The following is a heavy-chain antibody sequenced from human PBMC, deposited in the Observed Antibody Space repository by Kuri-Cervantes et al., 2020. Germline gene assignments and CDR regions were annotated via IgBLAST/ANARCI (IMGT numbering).Heavy chain of an antibody. J-gene: IGHJ4*02. D-gene: IGHD2-2*01. CDR2: INAGNGNT. CDR3: ARGDIVVVPAAMFLDY. V-gene: IGHV1-3*01. Sequence: ASVKVSCKASGYTFTSYAMHWVRQAPGQRPEWMGWINAGNGNTKYSQKFQGRVTITRDTSASTAYMELSSLRSEDTAVYYCARGDIVVVPAAMFLDYWGQGTLVTVSS. CDR1: GYTFTSYA.